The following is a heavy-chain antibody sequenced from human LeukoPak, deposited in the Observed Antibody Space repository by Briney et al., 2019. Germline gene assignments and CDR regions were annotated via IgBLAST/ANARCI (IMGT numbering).Heavy chain of an antibody. D-gene: IGHD2-2*01. J-gene: IGHJ4*02. CDR3: ERGRDIVVVPAAQKGRYDFWSGSPYYFDY. CDR1: GFTFDDYA. CDR2: ISWNSGSI. Sequence: GGSLRLSCAASGFTFDDYAMHWVRQAPGKGLEWVLGISWNSGSIGYADSVKGRFTISRDNAKNSLYLQMNSLGAEDTAVYYCERGRDIVVVPAAQKGRYDFWSGSPYYFDYWGQGTLVTVSS. V-gene: IGHV3-9*01.